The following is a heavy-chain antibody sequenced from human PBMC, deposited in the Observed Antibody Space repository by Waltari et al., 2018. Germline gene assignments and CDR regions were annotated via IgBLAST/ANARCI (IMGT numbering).Heavy chain of an antibody. CDR1: GGSISSYY. Sequence: QVQLQESGPGLVKPSETLSLTYTVSGGSISSYYWSWIRQPPGKGLEWIGYIYYSGSTNYNPSLKSRVTISVDTSKNQFSLKLSSVTAADTAVYYCARMGDFWSGYPEGPDYWGQGTLVTVSS. CDR3: ARMGDFWSGYPEGPDY. V-gene: IGHV4-59*01. D-gene: IGHD3-3*01. CDR2: IYYSGST. J-gene: IGHJ4*02.